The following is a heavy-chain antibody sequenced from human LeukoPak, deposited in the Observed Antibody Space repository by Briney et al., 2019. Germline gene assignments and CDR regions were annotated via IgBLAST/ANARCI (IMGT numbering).Heavy chain of an antibody. V-gene: IGHV4-59*01. CDR2: IYYSGST. CDR3: AGTYYYGSGSYPNWFDP. D-gene: IGHD3-10*01. CDR1: GGSISSYY. J-gene: IGHJ5*02. Sequence: SETLSLTCTVSGGSISSYYWSWIRQPPGKGLEWIGYIYYSGSTNYNPSLKSRVTISVDTSKNHFSLKLSSVTAADTAVYYCAGTYYYGSGSYPNWFDPWGQGTLVTVSS.